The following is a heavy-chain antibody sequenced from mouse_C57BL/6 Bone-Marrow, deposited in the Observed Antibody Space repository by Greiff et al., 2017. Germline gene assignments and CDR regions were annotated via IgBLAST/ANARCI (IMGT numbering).Heavy chain of an antibody. CDR1: GYAFSSYW. J-gene: IGHJ3*01. CDR2: IYPGDGDT. Sequence: QVQLQQSGAELVKPGASVKISCKASGYAFSSYWMNWVKQRPGKGLEWIGQIYPGDGDTNYNGKFKGKATLTADKSSSTAYMQLSSLTSEGSAVFFCARKGFGDYYGSSGVAYWGQGTLVTVSA. CDR3: ARKGFGDYYGSSGVAY. D-gene: IGHD1-1*01. V-gene: IGHV1-80*01.